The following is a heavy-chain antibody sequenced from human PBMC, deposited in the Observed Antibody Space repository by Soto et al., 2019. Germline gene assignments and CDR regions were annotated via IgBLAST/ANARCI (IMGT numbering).Heavy chain of an antibody. CDR1: GLTFSTYD. Sequence: ESGGGLVQPGGSLRLSCAASGLTFSTYDLHWVRQPPGEGLEWVSSITPAGDTFYPDSVQGRFTISIDNAKNSLYLQRTSLRAGDTPVYSCSTGGAVAGHAFNIWGQGTMVTISS. V-gene: IGHV3-13*01. CDR3: STGGAVAGHAFNI. D-gene: IGHD6-19*01. CDR2: ITPAGDT. J-gene: IGHJ3*02.